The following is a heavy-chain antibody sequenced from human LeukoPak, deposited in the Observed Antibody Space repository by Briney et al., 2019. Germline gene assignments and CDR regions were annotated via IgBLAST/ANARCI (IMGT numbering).Heavy chain of an antibody. Sequence: PGPALVKPTQTLTVTIIFSGFSLSPNRMRAGWIRQPPCMALEWLPSIDWDDDKFYSTSLKTRLTVSKDTSKNQEVLTMTNLDPVDKATYYCALNYDILTGNQRDWFDPWGQGTLVTVSS. CDR2: IDWDDDK. CDR1: GFSLSPNRMR. V-gene: IGHV2-70D*14. J-gene: IGHJ5*02. CDR3: ALNYDILTGNQRDWFDP. D-gene: IGHD3-9*01.